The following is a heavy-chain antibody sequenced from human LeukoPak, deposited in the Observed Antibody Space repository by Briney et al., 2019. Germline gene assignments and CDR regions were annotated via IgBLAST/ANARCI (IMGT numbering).Heavy chain of an antibody. J-gene: IGHJ5*02. D-gene: IGHD2-15*01. CDR3: ARQEYCSGGSCYTWFDP. V-gene: IGHV5-51*01. Sequence: GESLKISCKGSGYSITSCWIAWVRQMPGKGLEWMGIIYPADSDIRYSPSFQGQVTISADKSISTAYLQWSSLKASDTAMYYCARQEYCSGGSCYTWFDPWGQGTLVTVSS. CDR2: IYPADSDI. CDR1: GYSITSCW.